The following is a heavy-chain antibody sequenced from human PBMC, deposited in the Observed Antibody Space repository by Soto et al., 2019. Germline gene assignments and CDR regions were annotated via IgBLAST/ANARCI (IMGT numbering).Heavy chain of an antibody. J-gene: IGHJ4*02. CDR3: ARGSYDSYSGKDY. Sequence: GASVKVSCKASGYTFTSYGISWVRQAPGQGLEWMGWISAYNGNTNYAQKLQGRVTITRDTSASTAYMELSSLRSEDTAVYYCARGSYDSYSGKDYWGQGTLVTVSS. D-gene: IGHD3-22*01. CDR2: ISAYNGNT. V-gene: IGHV1-18*01. CDR1: GYTFTSYG.